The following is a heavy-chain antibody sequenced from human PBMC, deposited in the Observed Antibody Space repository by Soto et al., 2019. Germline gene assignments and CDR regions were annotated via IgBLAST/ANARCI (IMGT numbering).Heavy chain of an antibody. J-gene: IGHJ4*02. CDR2: IYFRGST. CDR3: ARYNAASGTYYFDY. D-gene: IGHD6-13*01. CDR1: GGSISSYY. V-gene: IGHV4-59*12. Sequence: SETLSLTCTVSGGSISSYYWSWIRQPPGKGLEWIGEIYFRGSTNYNPSLKSRVTMSLDMSKSQFSLRLTSVTAADTAVYFCARYNAASGTYYFDYWGRGALVTVSS.